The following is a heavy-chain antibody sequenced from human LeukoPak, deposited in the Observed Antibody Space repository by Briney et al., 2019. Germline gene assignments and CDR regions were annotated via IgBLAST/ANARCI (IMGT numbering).Heavy chain of an antibody. Sequence: VASVKVSCKASGYTFTSYGISWVRQAPGQGLGWMGWISAYNGNTNYAQKLQGRVTMTTDTSTSTAYMELRSPRSDDTAVYYCARDRVGTAMVDYWGQGTLVTVSS. V-gene: IGHV1-18*01. CDR1: GYTFTSYG. D-gene: IGHD5-18*01. CDR2: ISAYNGNT. J-gene: IGHJ4*02. CDR3: ARDRVGTAMVDY.